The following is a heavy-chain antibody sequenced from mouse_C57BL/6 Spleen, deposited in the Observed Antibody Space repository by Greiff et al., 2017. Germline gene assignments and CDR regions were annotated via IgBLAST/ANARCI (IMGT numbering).Heavy chain of an antibody. CDR2: INPGSGGT. CDR1: GYAFTNYL. J-gene: IGHJ2*01. V-gene: IGHV1-54*01. CDR3: SFITTVPDYFDY. D-gene: IGHD1-1*01. Sequence: QVHVKQSGAELVRPGTSVKVSCKASGYAFTNYLIEWVKQRPGQGLEWIGVINPGSGGTNYNEKFKGKATLTADKSSSTAYMQLSSLTSEDSAVYFCSFITTVPDYFDYWGQGTTLTVSS.